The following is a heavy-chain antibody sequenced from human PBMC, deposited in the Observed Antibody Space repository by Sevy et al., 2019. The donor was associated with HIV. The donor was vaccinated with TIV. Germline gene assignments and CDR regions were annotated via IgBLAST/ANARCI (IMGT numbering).Heavy chain of an antibody. CDR3: ARDLRPFDIVITTPIRGPVDY. D-gene: IGHD2-15*01. V-gene: IGHV1-2*02. Sequence: ASVKVSCKTSGYSFPGYYIHWVRQAPGQGLQWMGWINPKSGGTNYAQNFQGRVTMTSDTSISTAYMELRRLRSDDTAFYYCARDLRPFDIVITTPIRGPVDYWGQGTLVTVSS. CDR2: INPKSGGT. J-gene: IGHJ4*02. CDR1: GYSFPGYY.